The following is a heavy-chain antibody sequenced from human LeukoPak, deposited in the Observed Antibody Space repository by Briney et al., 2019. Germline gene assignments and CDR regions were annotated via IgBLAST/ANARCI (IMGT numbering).Heavy chain of an antibody. V-gene: IGHV3-74*01. D-gene: IGHD3-3*01. CDR3: ATNRITIFGVVTDY. CDR1: GFTFSSYW. CDR2: INSDGSST. Sequence: GGSLRLSCAASGFTFSSYWMHWVRQAPGKGLVWVSRINSDGSSTSYADSVKGRFTISRDNAKNTLYLQMNSLRAEDRAVYYCATNRITIFGVVTDYWGQGTLVTVSS. J-gene: IGHJ4*02.